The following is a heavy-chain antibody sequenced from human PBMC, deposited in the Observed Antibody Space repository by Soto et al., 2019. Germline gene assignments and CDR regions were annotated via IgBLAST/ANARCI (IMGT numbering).Heavy chain of an antibody. J-gene: IGHJ4*02. CDR2: ISGSGGST. D-gene: IGHD3-22*01. CDR1: GFTFSSYA. Sequence: PGGSLRLSCAASGFTFSSYAMSWVRQAPGKGLEWVSAISGSGGSTYYADSVKGRFTISRDNSKNTLYLQMNSLRAEDTAVYYCAKGRYYDSSAYSDYWGQGTLVTVS. CDR3: AKGRYYDSSAYSDY. V-gene: IGHV3-23*01.